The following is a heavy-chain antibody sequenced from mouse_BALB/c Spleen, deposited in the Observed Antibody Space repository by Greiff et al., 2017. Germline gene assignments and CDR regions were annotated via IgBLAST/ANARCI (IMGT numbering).Heavy chain of an antibody. D-gene: IGHD2-14*01. CDR2: ISSGGSYT. CDR3: ERHNYRYDDYAMDY. J-gene: IGHJ4*01. V-gene: IGHV5-6*01. Sequence: EVMLVESGGDLVKPGGSLKLSCAASGFTFSSYGMSWVRQTPDKRLEWVATISSGGSYTYYPDSVKGRFTISRDNAKNTLYLQMSSLKSEDTAMYYCERHNYRYDDYAMDYWGQGTSVTVSS. CDR1: GFTFSSYG.